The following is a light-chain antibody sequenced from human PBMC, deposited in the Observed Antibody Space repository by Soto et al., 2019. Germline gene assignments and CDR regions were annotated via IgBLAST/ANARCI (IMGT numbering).Light chain of an antibody. J-gene: IGLJ2*01. V-gene: IGLV1-40*01. Sequence: QSVLTQPPSVSGAPGQRVTISCTGSSSNIGAGYDVHWYQQLPGTAPKLLIYGNSNRPSGVPDRFSGSKSGTSASLAITGLQAEGEADYYCQSYDSSLSGSTVVFGGGIKLTVL. CDR2: GNS. CDR3: QSYDSSLSGSTVV. CDR1: SSNIGAGYD.